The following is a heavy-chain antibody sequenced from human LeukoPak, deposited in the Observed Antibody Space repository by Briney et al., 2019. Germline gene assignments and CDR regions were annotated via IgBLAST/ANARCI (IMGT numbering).Heavy chain of an antibody. CDR1: GGSISSGGYY. CDR3: ARRLITMVRGVIIEGDAFDI. Sequence: PSQTLSLTCTVSGGSISSGGYYWSWIRQPPGKGLEWIGYIYHSGSTYYNPSLKSRVTISVDRSKNQFSLKLSSVTAADTAVYYCARRLITMVRGVIIEGDAFDIWGQGTMVTVSS. V-gene: IGHV4-30-2*01. D-gene: IGHD3-10*01. J-gene: IGHJ3*02. CDR2: IYHSGST.